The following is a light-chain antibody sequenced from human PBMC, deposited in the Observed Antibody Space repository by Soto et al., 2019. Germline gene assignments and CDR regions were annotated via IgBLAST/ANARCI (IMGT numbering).Light chain of an antibody. V-gene: IGLV6-57*01. CDR1: SGSLASNY. Sequence: NFMLTQPHSVSESPGKTVTISCTRASGSLASNYVQWYQQRPGSSPSTVIYEDNQSPSGAPDRFSGSIDSSSNSASLTISGLKLGGEGASYGYCYNDNNGVFGGGT. J-gene: IGLJ3*02. CDR2: EDN. CDR3: YCYNDNNGV.